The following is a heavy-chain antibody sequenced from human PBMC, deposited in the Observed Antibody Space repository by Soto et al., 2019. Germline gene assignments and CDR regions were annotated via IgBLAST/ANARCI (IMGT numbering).Heavy chain of an antibody. CDR2: ISSDGSNI. J-gene: IGHJ4*02. V-gene: IGHV3-74*01. Sequence: EVQLVESGGVLVQPGGSLRLSCAASGFTFSRYWMHWVRQAPGKGLVWVSRISSDGSNIIYADSVKGRFTISRDDAKNTLYLKMNNLRDEDTAVYYCVRDQTMAGPTTLDYWGQGALVTVSS. CDR3: VRDQTMAGPTTLDY. D-gene: IGHD6-19*01. CDR1: GFTFSRYW.